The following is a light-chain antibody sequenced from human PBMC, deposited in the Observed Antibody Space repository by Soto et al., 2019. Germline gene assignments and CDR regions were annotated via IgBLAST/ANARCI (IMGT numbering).Light chain of an antibody. Sequence: DIQMTQSPPTLSASVGDRVIVTCRASQSVGSWLAWYQQSPGKAPKLLMSDASSLQGGVPSRFSGSGSGTEFTLTITSLQPEDFAPYYCQQYNSYPWSFGQGTKVE. CDR1: QSVGSW. V-gene: IGKV1-5*01. CDR3: QQYNSYPWS. CDR2: DAS. J-gene: IGKJ1*01.